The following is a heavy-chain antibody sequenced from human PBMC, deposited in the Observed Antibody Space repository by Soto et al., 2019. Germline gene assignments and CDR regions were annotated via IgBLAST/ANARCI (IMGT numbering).Heavy chain of an antibody. CDR1: GFTFRSYA. Sequence: VQLLESGGALVQPGGTLRLSCEASGFTFRSYAMSWVRQAPGKGLEWVSAISDGGNTYYPDSVRGRFTISRDNSKNTLFLQMNSATAEDTAVYYWAKDFSYDGSGVVDYWGQGALVTVSS. CDR2: ISDGGNT. D-gene: IGHD3-22*01. J-gene: IGHJ4*02. CDR3: AKDFSYDGSGVVDY. V-gene: IGHV3-23*01.